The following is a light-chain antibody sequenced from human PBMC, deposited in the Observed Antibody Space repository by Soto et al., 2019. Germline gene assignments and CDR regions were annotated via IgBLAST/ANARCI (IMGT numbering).Light chain of an antibody. J-gene: IGLJ1*01. Sequence: QCALTQPPSASGSPGQSVAISCTGTSSDVGGYDFVSWYQQHPGKAPRLVIYEVTKRPSGIADRFSGSKSGNTASLTVSGLQAEDEADYYCSSYAGNRHFYVFGTGTKVTVL. CDR3: SSYAGNRHFYV. CDR1: SSDVGGYDF. CDR2: EVT. V-gene: IGLV2-8*01.